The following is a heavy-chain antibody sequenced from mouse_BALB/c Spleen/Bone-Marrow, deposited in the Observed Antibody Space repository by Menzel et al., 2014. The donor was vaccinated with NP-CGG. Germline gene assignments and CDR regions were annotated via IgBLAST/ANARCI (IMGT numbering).Heavy chain of an antibody. CDR1: GFNIKDSY. D-gene: IGHD2-10*02. Sequence: EVQLQQSGAELVRSGASVKLSCTGSGFNIKDSYIHWVKQRPGQGLEWIGWIDPENGDTEYAPKFQGKATMTADTSSNTAYLQLSSLTSEDTAVYYCAPYGNYKWEYRGQGSSLTVPS. V-gene: IGHV14-4*02. CDR2: IDPENGDT. J-gene: IGHJ4*01. CDR3: APYGNYKWEY.